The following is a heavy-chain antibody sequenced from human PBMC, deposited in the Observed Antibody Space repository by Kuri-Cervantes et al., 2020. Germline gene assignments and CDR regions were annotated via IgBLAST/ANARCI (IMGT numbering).Heavy chain of an antibody. Sequence: GGSLRLSCAASGFTFSSYWMSWVRQAPGKGLEWVANIKQDGSEKYYVDSVKGRFTISRDNAKNSLYLQMNSLRAEDTAVYYCARDGYSSGWYGGGFDYWGQGTLVTVSS. CDR2: IKQDGSEK. J-gene: IGHJ4*02. V-gene: IGHV3-7*01. D-gene: IGHD6-19*01. CDR1: GFTFSSYW. CDR3: ARDGYSSGWYGGGFDY.